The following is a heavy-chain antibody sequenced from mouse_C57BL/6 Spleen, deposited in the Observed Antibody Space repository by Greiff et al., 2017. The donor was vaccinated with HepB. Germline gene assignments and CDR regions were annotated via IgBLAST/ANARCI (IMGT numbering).Heavy chain of an antibody. D-gene: IGHD1-1*01. J-gene: IGHJ2*01. CDR2: IDPETGGT. CDR1: GYTFTDYE. Sequence: VQLVESGAELVRPGASVTLSCKASGYTFTDYEMHWVKQTPVHGLEWIGAIDPETGGTAYNQKFKGKAILTADKSSSTAYMELRSLTSEDSAVYYCTRGTTVVATDYWGQGTTLTVSS. V-gene: IGHV1-15*01. CDR3: TRGTTVVATDY.